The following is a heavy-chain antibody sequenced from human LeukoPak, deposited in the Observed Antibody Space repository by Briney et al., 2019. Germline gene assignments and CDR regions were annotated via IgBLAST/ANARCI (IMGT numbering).Heavy chain of an antibody. Sequence: TSETLSLTCTVSGGSISSSSCYWGWIRQPPGKGLEWIGSIYYSGSTYYNPSLKSRVTISVDTSKNQFSLKLSSVTAADTAVYYRARQTTGIYYWGQGTLVTVSS. CDR1: GGSISSSSCY. V-gene: IGHV4-39*01. CDR3: ARQTTGIYY. J-gene: IGHJ4*02. CDR2: IYYSGST. D-gene: IGHD1-1*01.